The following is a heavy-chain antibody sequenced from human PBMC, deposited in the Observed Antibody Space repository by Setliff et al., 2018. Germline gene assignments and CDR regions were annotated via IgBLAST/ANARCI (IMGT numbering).Heavy chain of an antibody. Sequence: GGSLRLSCAASGFTFSTYGLNWVRQAPGKGLEWISYLNNDGTTIYYADSVRGRFTISRDNARDSLYLQMNSLRAEDTAVYYCVRELGNIAAAGTVDYWGQGTLVTVSS. J-gene: IGHJ4*02. D-gene: IGHD6-13*01. CDR2: LNNDGTTI. CDR3: VRELGNIAAAGTVDY. CDR1: GFTFSTYG. V-gene: IGHV3-48*04.